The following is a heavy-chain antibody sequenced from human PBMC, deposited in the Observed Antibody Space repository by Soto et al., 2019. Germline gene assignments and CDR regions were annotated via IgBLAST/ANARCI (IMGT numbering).Heavy chain of an antibody. CDR1: GFTFSDFY. Sequence: EVHLVESGGGLVQPGGSLRLSCAASGFTFSDFYMSWAGQAPGKGLEVVAHISQHGLEIFYMDSVKGRFAISRDNAKNSLSLEMNRLRADDSAVYYCARDNASRSYGSDSWRQGTLVTVSS. J-gene: IGHJ4*02. D-gene: IGHD4-17*01. CDR3: ARDNASRSYGSDS. CDR2: ISQHGLEI. V-gene: IGHV3-7*01.